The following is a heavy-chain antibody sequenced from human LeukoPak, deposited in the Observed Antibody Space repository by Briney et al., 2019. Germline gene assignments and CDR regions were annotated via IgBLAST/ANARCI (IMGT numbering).Heavy chain of an antibody. J-gene: IGHJ4*02. V-gene: IGHV3-43*01. Sequence: GGSLRLSCAASGFTFDDYTMHWVRQAPGKGLEWVPLISWDGGSTYYADSVKGRFTISRDNSKDSLYLQMNSLRTEDTALYYCAKVLGLRYFDWLFPFDYWGQGTLVTVSS. CDR2: ISWDGGST. CDR1: GFTFDDYT. D-gene: IGHD3-9*01. CDR3: AKVLGLRYFDWLFPFDY.